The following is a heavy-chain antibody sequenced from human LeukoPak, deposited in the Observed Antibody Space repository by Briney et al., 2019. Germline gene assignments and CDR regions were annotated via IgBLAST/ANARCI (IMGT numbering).Heavy chain of an antibody. Sequence: PGGSLRLSCAASGFTFYKYPMNWVRQAPGKGLEWISTLSYSGDAHYADSVKGRFTISRDDSQNTVYLQMNSVRPEDTAVYFCAKDFDSGGSYGGDHRWGQGTLVTVSS. D-gene: IGHD3-22*01. CDR2: LSYSGDA. CDR3: AKDFDSGGSYGGDHR. CDR1: GFTFYKYP. J-gene: IGHJ4*02. V-gene: IGHV3-23*01.